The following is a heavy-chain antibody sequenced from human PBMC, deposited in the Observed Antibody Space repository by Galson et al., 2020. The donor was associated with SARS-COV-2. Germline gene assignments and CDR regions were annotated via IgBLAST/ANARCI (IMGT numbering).Heavy chain of an antibody. J-gene: IGHJ6*03. CDR3: ARVASSSSLYYYYYMDV. CDR2: IYTSGST. Sequence: SETLSLTCTVSGGSISSYYWSWIRQPAGKGLEWIGRIYTSGSTNYNPSLKSRVTMSVDTSKNQFSLKLSSVTAADTAVYYCARVASSSSLYYYYYMDVWGKGTTVTVSS. V-gene: IGHV4-4*07. D-gene: IGHD6-6*01. CDR1: GGSISSYY.